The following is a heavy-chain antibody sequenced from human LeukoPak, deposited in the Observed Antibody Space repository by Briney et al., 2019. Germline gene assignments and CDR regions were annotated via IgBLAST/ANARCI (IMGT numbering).Heavy chain of an antibody. CDR3: ANRVS. J-gene: IGHJ4*02. V-gene: IGHV3-66*02. CDR1: GFTVGTDF. Sequence: GGSLRLSCAASGFTVGTDFMTWVRQAPGKGLVWLSMTHVTSGEFYADSVRGRFTLSIDGSKNTLYLQMNSLTTEDTAVYYCANRVSWGQGTLVTVSS. CDR2: THVTSGE.